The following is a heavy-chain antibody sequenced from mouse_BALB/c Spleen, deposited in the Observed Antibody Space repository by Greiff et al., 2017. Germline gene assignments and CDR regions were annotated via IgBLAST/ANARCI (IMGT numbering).Heavy chain of an antibody. CDR2: ISSGGGNT. CDR1: GFTFSSYT. J-gene: IGHJ4*01. V-gene: IGHV5-9*03. D-gene: IGHD1-2*01. CDR3: ARSGLRLRAMDY. Sequence: DVQLVESGGGLVKPGGSLKLSCAASGFTFSSYTMSWVRQTPEKRLEWVATISSGGGNTYYPDSVKGRFTISRDNAKNNLYLQMSSLRSEDTALYYCARSGLRLRAMDYWGQGTSVTVSS.